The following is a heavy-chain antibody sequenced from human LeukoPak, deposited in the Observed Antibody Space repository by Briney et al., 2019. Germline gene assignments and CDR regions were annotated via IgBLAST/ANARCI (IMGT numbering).Heavy chain of an antibody. V-gene: IGHV4-59*01. J-gene: IGHJ4*02. CDR2: IYCSGST. CDR3: ARRTYFYDSSGYYFDY. CDR1: GGSISSYY. Sequence: SETLSLTCTVSGGSISSYYWSWIRQPPGKGLECIGYIYCSGSTNYNPSLKSRVTISVDTSKNQFSLKLSSVTAADTAVYYCARRTYFYDSSGYYFDYWGPGTLVTVSS. D-gene: IGHD3-22*01.